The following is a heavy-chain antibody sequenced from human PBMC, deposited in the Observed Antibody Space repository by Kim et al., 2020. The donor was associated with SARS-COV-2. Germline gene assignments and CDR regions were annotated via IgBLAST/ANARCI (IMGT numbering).Heavy chain of an antibody. V-gene: IGHV3-48*02. D-gene: IGHD6-19*01. Sequence: DSEKGRFPIPRDNARNSVFLQVNSLRDEDTAVYYCARDTPESAVAASFDYWGQGTLVTVSS. CDR3: ARDTPESAVAASFDY. J-gene: IGHJ4*02.